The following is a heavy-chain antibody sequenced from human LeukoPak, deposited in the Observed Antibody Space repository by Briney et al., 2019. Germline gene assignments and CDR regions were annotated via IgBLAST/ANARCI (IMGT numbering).Heavy chain of an antibody. J-gene: IGHJ4*02. V-gene: IGHV4-34*01. CDR2: ITPSGST. CDR1: GGSFSGYF. CDR3: ASSFYYDSRDY. Sequence: SETLSLTCVVYGGSFSGYFWSWIRQPPGKGLEWIGEITPSGSTNYNPSLKSRVSISIDTSKKKLSLRLTPVTAADSAVYYRASSFYYDSRDYWGQGTLVTVSS. D-gene: IGHD3-22*01.